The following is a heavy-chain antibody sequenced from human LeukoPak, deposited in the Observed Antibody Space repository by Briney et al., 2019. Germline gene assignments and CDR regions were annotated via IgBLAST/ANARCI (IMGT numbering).Heavy chain of an antibody. CDR1: GFTFDDYA. CDR3: ANQGGGDMIVVVPPDY. CDR2: ISWNSGSI. Sequence: PGGSLRLSCAASGFTFDDYAMHWVRQAPGKGLEWVSGISWNSGSIGYADSVKGRFTISRDNSKNTLYLQMNSLRAEDTAVYYCANQGGGDMIVVVPPDYWGQGTLVTVSS. V-gene: IGHV3-9*01. D-gene: IGHD3-22*01. J-gene: IGHJ4*02.